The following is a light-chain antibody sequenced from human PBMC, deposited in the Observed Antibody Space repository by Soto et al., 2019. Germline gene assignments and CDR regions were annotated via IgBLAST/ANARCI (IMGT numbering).Light chain of an antibody. CDR3: SSYRSRSTRLDV. CDR2: DVS. Sequence: QSALTQPASVSGSPGQSITISCTGTSSDVGGYNYVSWYQQHPGKAPKLMIYDVSNRPSGVSNRFSGSKSGNTASLTISGLQAEDEADYYCSSYRSRSTRLDVFGTGTKLTVL. CDR1: SSDVGGYNY. V-gene: IGLV2-14*01. J-gene: IGLJ1*01.